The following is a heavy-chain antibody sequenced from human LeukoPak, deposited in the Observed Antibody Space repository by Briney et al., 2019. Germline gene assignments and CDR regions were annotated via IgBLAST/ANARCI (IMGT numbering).Heavy chain of an antibody. Sequence: GGSLRLSCEASGFSFSSYATSWVRQAPGKGLERVSGISGSGGTTYYAGSVKGRFTISRDISKNTLYLQMSSLRAGDTAVYYCARDLYADFWSGSVDYWGRGTLVTVSS. CDR2: ISGSGGTT. V-gene: IGHV3-23*01. D-gene: IGHD3-3*01. J-gene: IGHJ4*02. CDR1: GFSFSSYA. CDR3: ARDLYADFWSGSVDY.